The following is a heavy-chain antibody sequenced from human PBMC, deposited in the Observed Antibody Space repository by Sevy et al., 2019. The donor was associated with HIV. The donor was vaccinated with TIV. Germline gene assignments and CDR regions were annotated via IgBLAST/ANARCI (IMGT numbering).Heavy chain of an antibody. V-gene: IGHV5-51*01. J-gene: IGHJ3*02. CDR2: IYPGDSDT. CDR3: ASGYDKNFHAFDI. D-gene: IGHD5-12*01. Sequence: GESLKISCKGSGYSFTSYWIGWVRQMPGKGLEWMGIIYPGDSDTRYSPSFQGQVTISADKSIGTAYLQGGSLKASDTAMYYCASGYDKNFHAFDIWGQGTMVTVSS. CDR1: GYSFTSYW.